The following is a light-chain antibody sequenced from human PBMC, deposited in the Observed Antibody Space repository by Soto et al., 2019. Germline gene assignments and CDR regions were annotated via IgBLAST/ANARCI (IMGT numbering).Light chain of an antibody. Sequence: QSALTQPASVSGSPGQSITISCSGTSSDVGGYNSVSWYRQYPGKAPKLIIYEVDNRPSGVSDRFSGSKSGNTASLTISGLQADDKADYYCYSYRGTNTRYVFGTGTKVTVL. V-gene: IGLV2-14*01. J-gene: IGLJ1*01. CDR3: YSYRGTNTRYV. CDR2: EVD. CDR1: SSDVGGYNS.